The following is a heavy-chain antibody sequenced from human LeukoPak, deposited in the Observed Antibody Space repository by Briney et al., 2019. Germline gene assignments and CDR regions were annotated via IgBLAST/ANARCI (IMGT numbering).Heavy chain of an antibody. Sequence: GGSLRLSCAASGFTFSSYGMHWVRQAPGKGLEWVTFIRYDGSNKYYADSVKGRFTISRDSSKNTLYVQMNSLRSEDTAVYYCARGGKRALAGTRSPQYFQHWGQGTLVTVSS. CDR2: IRYDGSNK. CDR3: ARGGKRALAGTRSPQYFQH. J-gene: IGHJ1*01. V-gene: IGHV3-30*02. D-gene: IGHD6-19*01. CDR1: GFTFSSYG.